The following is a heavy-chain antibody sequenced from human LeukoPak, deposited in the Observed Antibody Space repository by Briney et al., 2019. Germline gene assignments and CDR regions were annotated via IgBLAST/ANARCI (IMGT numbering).Heavy chain of an antibody. D-gene: IGHD6-6*01. CDR3: ARGYSSSSFFDY. J-gene: IGHJ4*02. Sequence: GGSLRLSCEASGFSVSTNYMTWVRQAPGKGLEWLSVIYSGGHTYYGDSVKGRFTISRHSSRNAAYLQMNSLRPEDTAVYYCARGYSSSSFFDYWGRGTLVTVSS. V-gene: IGHV3-53*04. CDR1: GFSVSTNY. CDR2: IYSGGHT.